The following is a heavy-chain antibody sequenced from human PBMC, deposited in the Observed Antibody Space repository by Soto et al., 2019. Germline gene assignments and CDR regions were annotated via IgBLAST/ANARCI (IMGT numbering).Heavy chain of an antibody. V-gene: IGHV4-59*01. CDR2: IYYSGST. Sequence: QVQLQESGPGLVKPSETLSLTCTVSGGSISSYYWSWIRQPPGKGLEWIGYIYYSGSTNYNPSLKSRVTVSVPAAKHQFSLKLSPVTAADTAVYYCARYFGAMDTFDYWGQGTLVTVSS. J-gene: IGHJ4*02. D-gene: IGHD3-16*01. CDR1: GGSISSYY. CDR3: ARYFGAMDTFDY.